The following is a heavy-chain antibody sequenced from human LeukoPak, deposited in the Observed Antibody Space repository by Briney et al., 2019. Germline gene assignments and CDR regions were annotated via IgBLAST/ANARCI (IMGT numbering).Heavy chain of an antibody. CDR1: GGTFSSYA. CDR2: IIPIFGTA. CDR3: ARGCSSTSCYASPNWFDP. Sequence: SVKVSCKASGGTFSSYAISWVRQAPGQGLEWMGGIIPIFGTANYAQKFQGRVTVTADESTSTAYMELSSLRSEDTAVYYCARGCSSTSCYASPNWFDPWGQGTLVTVSS. D-gene: IGHD2-2*01. V-gene: IGHV1-69*13. J-gene: IGHJ5*02.